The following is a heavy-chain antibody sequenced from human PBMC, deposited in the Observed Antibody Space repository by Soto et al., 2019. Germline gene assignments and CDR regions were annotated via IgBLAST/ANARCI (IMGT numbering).Heavy chain of an antibody. CDR2: ISSSSSYI. J-gene: IGHJ5*02. Sequence: EVQLVESGGGLVKPRGSLRLSCAASGFTFSSYSMNWVRQAPGKGLEWVSSISSSSSYIYYADSVKGRFTISRDNAKNSLYLQMNSLRAEDTAVYYCARGKGEGWFDPWGQGTLVTVSS. CDR3: ARGKGEGWFDP. CDR1: GFTFSSYS. V-gene: IGHV3-21*01.